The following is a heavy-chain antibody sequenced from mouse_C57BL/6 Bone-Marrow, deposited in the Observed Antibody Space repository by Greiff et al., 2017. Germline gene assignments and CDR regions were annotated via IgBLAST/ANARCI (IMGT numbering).Heavy chain of an antibody. CDR1: GYTFTSYW. CDR2: IYPSDSDT. J-gene: IGHJ4*01. D-gene: IGHD2-1*01. Sequence: QVQLQQPGAELVRPGSSVKLSCKASGYTFTSYWMDWVKQRPGQGLEWIGNIYPSDSDTHYNQKFKDKATLTVDKSSSTAYMQLSSLTSEDSAVYDCARAGGNYGDYYAMDYWGQGTSVTVSS. V-gene: IGHV1-61*01. CDR3: ARAGGNYGDYYAMDY.